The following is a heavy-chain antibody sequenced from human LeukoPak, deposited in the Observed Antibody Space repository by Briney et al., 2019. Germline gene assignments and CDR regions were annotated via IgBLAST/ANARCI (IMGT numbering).Heavy chain of an antibody. CDR2: IDVSATDI. CDR3: ARAVRAAGKSPGFDS. J-gene: IGHJ4*02. D-gene: IGHD6-13*01. V-gene: IGHV3-23*05. CDR1: GYTFTGYH. Sequence: PGGSLSLSCGDSGYTFTGYHMNWVRQAPGKGQEWVSTIDVSATDIYYPDSVKGRFTISRDDSKNMLYLQMNSLRGEVTAVYYCARAVRAAGKSPGFDSWGPGSLVTVSP.